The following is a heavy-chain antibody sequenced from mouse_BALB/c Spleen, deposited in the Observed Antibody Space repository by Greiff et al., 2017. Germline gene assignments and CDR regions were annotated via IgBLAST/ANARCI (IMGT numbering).Heavy chain of an antibody. CDR3: ARRGPYGNSLFDY. CDR1: GYTFTSYV. D-gene: IGHD2-1*01. J-gene: IGHJ2*01. CDR2: INPYNDGT. Sequence: VQLQQPGSELVRPGASVKLSCKASGYTFTSYVMHWVKQKPGQGLEWIGYINPYNDGTKYNEKFKGKATLTSDKSSSTAYMELSSLTSEDSAVYYCARRGPYGNSLFDYWGQGTTLTVSS. V-gene: IGHV1-14*01.